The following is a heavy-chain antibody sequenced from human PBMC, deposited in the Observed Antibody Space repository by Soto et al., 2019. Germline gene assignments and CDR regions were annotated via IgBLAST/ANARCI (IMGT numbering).Heavy chain of an antibody. CDR3: ARPGAPWWAIDY. CDR2: IDPSDSYT. J-gene: IGHJ4*02. CDR1: GYSFTSYW. Sequence: GESLKISCKGSGYSFTSYWISWVRQMPGKGLEWMGRIDPSDSYTNYSPSFQGHVTISADKSISTAYLQWSSLKASDTAMYYCARPGAPWWAIDYWGQGTLVTVSS. D-gene: IGHD2-15*01. V-gene: IGHV5-10-1*01.